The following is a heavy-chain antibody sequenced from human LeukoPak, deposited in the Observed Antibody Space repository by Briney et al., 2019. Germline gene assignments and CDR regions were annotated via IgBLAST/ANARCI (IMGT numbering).Heavy chain of an antibody. J-gene: IGHJ3*02. CDR2: INSNSGGT. CDR1: GYTFTGHY. CDR3: ARVSTYGCSSTTCLVFDI. V-gene: IGHV1-2*02. D-gene: IGHD2-2*01. Sequence: ASVQVSCKASGYTFTGHYIHWVRQAPGQGLEWMGWINSNSGGTNYAQKFQGRVTITRDTSVSTAYMEVSRLTSDDTAVYYCARVSTYGCSSTTCLVFDIWGQGTVVTVSS.